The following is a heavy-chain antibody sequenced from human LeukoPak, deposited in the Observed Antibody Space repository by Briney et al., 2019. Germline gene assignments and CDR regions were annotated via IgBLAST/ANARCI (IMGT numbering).Heavy chain of an antibody. D-gene: IGHD6-13*01. CDR3: ARGPGYSSSWYYFQH. J-gene: IGHJ1*01. V-gene: IGHV3-21*01. CDR2: ISSSSSYI. CDR1: GFTFSSYS. Sequence: PGGSLRLSCAASGFTFSSYSMNWVRQAPGKGLEWVSSISSSSSYIYYADSVKGRFTISRDNAKNSLYLQMNSLRDEDTAVYYCARGPGYSSSWYYFQHWGQGTLVTVSS.